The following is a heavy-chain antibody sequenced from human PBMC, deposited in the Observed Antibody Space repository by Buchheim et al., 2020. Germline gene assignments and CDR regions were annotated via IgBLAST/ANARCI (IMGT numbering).Heavy chain of an antibody. Sequence: QVQPQESGPGLVKPSETLSLTCTVSGGSISSYYWSWIRQPPGKGLEWIGYIYYSGSTNYNPSLKSRVTISVDTSKNQFSLKLSSVTAADTAVYYCARARDSGYELIFDYWGQGTL. CDR3: ARARDSGYELIFDY. J-gene: IGHJ4*02. CDR1: GGSISSYY. D-gene: IGHD5-12*01. CDR2: IYYSGST. V-gene: IGHV4-59*01.